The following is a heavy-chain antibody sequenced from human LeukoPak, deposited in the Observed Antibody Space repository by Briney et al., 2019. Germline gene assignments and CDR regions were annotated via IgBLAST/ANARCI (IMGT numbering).Heavy chain of an antibody. CDR3: GRVIAGAIDY. Sequence: GGSLRLSCAASGFTFSGHSMTWVRQAPGKGLEGVANINLDGSERFYVDFVKGRFTISRDNADNSMYLQMNSLRAEDTAVYYCGRVIAGAIDYWGQGTLVTVSS. D-gene: IGHD6-13*01. CDR1: GFTFSGHS. J-gene: IGHJ4*02. V-gene: IGHV3-7*01. CDR2: INLDGSER.